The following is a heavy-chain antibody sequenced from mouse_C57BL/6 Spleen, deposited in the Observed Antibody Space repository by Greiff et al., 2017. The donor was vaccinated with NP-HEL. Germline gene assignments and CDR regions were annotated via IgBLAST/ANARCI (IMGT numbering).Heavy chain of an antibody. CDR2: IWTGGGT. D-gene: IGHD2-4*01. Sequence: VKVVESGPGLVAPSQSLSITCTVSGFSLTSYAISWVRQPPGKGLEWLGVIWTGGGTNYNSALKSRLSISKDNSKSQVFLKMNSLQTDDTARYYCARPAYEYGGYFDVWGTVTTVTVSS. J-gene: IGHJ1*03. CDR3: ARPAYEYGGYFDV. V-gene: IGHV2-9-1*01. CDR1: GFSLTSYA.